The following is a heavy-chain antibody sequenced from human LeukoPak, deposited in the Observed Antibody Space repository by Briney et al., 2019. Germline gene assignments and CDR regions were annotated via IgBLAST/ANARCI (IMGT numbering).Heavy chain of an antibody. D-gene: IGHD3-10*01. J-gene: IGHJ4*02. V-gene: IGHV4-59*08. CDR3: VRHECTTYYYPSDY. CDR2: IYYSGST. CDR1: GDSISSYY. Sequence: SETLSLTCTVAGDSISSYYGSWIRQPPGKGLEWMGYIYYSGSTNFNPSLKSRVTISVETSKNQFSLKLRAVTAADTAVYYCVRHECTTYYYPSDYWGQRALVTVSS.